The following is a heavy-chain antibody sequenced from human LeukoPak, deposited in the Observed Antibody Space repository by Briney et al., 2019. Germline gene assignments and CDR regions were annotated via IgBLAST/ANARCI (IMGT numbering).Heavy chain of an antibody. J-gene: IGHJ6*03. Sequence: ASVKVSCKASGYTFNSSYMHWVRQAPGQGLEWMGIINPSDDSTRYAQKFQGRVTITRNTSISTAYMELSSLRSEDTAVYYCARGCSGSYCYYYYFMDVWGKGTTVTVSS. CDR1: GYTFNSSY. D-gene: IGHD1-26*01. CDR3: ARGCSGSYCYYYYFMDV. V-gene: IGHV1-46*02. CDR2: INPSDDST.